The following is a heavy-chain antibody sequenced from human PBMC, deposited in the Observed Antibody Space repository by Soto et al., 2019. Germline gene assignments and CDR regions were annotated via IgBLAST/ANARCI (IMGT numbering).Heavy chain of an antibody. J-gene: IGHJ4*02. D-gene: IGHD6-19*01. CDR1: GFTFGTYW. Sequence: EVQLVESGGGLVQPGGSLRLSCVGSGFTFGTYWMSWVHQAPGKGLEWVANIKHDGSEKYYVDSVKGRFTISRDNAKNSLHLQMNSLRVEDTAVYFCASFYSSAWGGPFDYWGQGTLVTVSS. V-gene: IGHV3-7*01. CDR3: ASFYSSAWGGPFDY. CDR2: IKHDGSEK.